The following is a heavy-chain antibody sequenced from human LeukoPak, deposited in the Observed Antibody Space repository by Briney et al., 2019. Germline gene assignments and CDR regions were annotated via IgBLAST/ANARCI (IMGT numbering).Heavy chain of an antibody. D-gene: IGHD6-13*01. CDR1: GFTFSSYA. CDR3: AKDRSDNTTWYVGSH. V-gene: IGHV3-23*01. CDR2: ISGSGDST. J-gene: IGHJ4*02. Sequence: GGSLRLSCAASGFTFSSYAMGWVRQAPGKGLEWVSSISGSGDSTYYADSVKGRFTISRDNSKTTLYLQMNSLRADDTAVYYCAKDRSDNTTWYVGSHWGQGTLVTVSS.